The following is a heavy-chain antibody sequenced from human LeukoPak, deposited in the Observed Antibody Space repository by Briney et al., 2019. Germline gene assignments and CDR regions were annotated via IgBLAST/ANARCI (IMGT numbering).Heavy chain of an antibody. Sequence: ASVKVSCKASGYTFTSYGISWVRQAPGQGLEWVGWISAYNGNTNYAQKLQGRVTMTTDTSTSTAYMELRSLRSDDTAVYYCAGSLELRHWFDPWGQGTLVTVSS. CDR1: GYTFTSYG. CDR3: AGSLELRHWFDP. V-gene: IGHV1-18*01. CDR2: ISAYNGNT. J-gene: IGHJ5*02. D-gene: IGHD1-7*01.